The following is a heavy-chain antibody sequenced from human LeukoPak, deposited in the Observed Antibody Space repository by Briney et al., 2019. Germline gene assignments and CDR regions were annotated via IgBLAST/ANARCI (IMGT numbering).Heavy chain of an antibody. CDR3: ARSSWYEVFDY. D-gene: IGHD6-13*01. J-gene: IGHJ4*02. CDR1: GFSLSTSGVG. V-gene: IGHV2-5*01. Sequence: KESGPTLVKPTQTLTLTCTFSGFSLSTSGVGVGWIRQPPGEALEWLALIFWNDDNRYSPSLRSRLTITRDTSKNQVVLTLTNMDPVDTATYYCARSSWYEVFDYWGQGTLVTVSS. CDR2: IFWNDDN.